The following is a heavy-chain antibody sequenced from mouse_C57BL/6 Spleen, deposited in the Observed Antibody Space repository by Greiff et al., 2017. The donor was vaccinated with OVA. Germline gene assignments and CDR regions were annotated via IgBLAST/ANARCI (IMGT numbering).Heavy chain of an antibody. CDR2: ISSGGSYT. J-gene: IGHJ3*01. D-gene: IGHD1-1*01. CDR3: ASSTTDFAY. CDR1: GFTFSSYG. Sequence: EVQGVESGGDLVKPGGSLKLSCAASGFTFSSYGMSWVRQTPDKRLEWVATISSGGSYTYYPDSVKGRFTISRDNAKNTLYLQMSSLKSEDTAMYYWASSTTDFAYWGQGTLVTVSA. V-gene: IGHV5-6*01.